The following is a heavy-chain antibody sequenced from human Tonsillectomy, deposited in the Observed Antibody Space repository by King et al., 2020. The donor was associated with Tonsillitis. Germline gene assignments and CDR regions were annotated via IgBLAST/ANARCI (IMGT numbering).Heavy chain of an antibody. CDR1: GGTFSNFA. CDR3: ARHQMGVFDKSGSWT. D-gene: IGHD3/OR15-3a*01. V-gene: IGHV1-69*18. J-gene: IGHJ4*02. CDR2: IIPLFGTT. Sequence: QLVQSGAEVKKPGSAVKVSCKASGGTFSNFAISWVREAPGQGLEWMGRIIPLFGTTDYAQKFQGRVTITADEYTSTAYMDLRSLRSEDPAVYYCARHQMGVFDKSGSWTWGRGTRVTVSS.